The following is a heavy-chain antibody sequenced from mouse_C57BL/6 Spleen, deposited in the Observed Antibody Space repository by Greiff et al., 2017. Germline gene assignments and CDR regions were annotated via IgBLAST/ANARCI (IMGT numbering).Heavy chain of an antibody. J-gene: IGHJ4*01. CDR3: ERHYSNYGGAMDY. V-gene: IGHV5-15*01. D-gene: IGHD2-5*01. CDR1: GFTFSDYG. CDR2: ISNLAYSI. Sequence: DVKLVESGGGLVQPGGSLKLSCAASGFTFSDYGMARVRQAPRKGPEWVAFISNLAYSIYYADTVTGRFTIARENAKNTLYLEMSSLRSEDTAMYYCERHYSNYGGAMDYWGQGTSVTVSS.